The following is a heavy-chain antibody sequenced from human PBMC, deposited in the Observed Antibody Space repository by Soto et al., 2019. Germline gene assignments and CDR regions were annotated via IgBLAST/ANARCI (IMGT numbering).Heavy chain of an antibody. CDR2: INPNSGGT. J-gene: IGHJ3*02. D-gene: IGHD2-2*01. CDR3: ARGPYCSSTSCPWAFDI. Sequence: QVQLVQSGAEVKKPGASVKVSCKASGYTFTGYYMHWVRQAPGQGLEWMGWINPNSGGTNYAQKFQVWVAMTRDTSISTAYMELSRLRSDDTAVYYCARGPYCSSTSCPWAFDIWGQGTMVTVSS. CDR1: GYTFTGYY. V-gene: IGHV1-2*04.